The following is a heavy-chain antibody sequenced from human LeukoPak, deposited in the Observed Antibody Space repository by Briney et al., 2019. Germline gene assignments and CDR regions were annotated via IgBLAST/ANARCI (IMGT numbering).Heavy chain of an antibody. CDR1: GFTFSSYW. D-gene: IGHD3-10*01. J-gene: IGHJ4*02. V-gene: IGHV3-7*01. CDR3: ARGYYYGSGLWAY. CDR2: IKQDGSEK. Sequence: PGGSLILSCAASGFTFSSYWMSWVRQAPGKGLEWVANIKQDGSEKYYVDSVKGRFTISRDNAKNSLYLQMNSLRAEDTAVYYCARGYYYGSGLWAYWGQGTLVTVSS.